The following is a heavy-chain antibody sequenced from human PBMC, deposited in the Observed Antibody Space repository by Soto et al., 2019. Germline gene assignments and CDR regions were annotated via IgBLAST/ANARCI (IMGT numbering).Heavy chain of an antibody. CDR3: TSFKGSGWPIDY. V-gene: IGHV3-49*03. D-gene: IGHD6-19*01. CDR1: GFTFGDYA. Sequence: GGSLRLSCTASGFTFGDYAMSWFRQAPGKGLEWVGFIRSKAYGGTTEYAASVKGRFTISRDDSKSIAYLQMNSLKTEDTAVYYCTSFKGSGWPIDYWGQGTLVTVSS. CDR2: IRSKAYGGTT. J-gene: IGHJ4*02.